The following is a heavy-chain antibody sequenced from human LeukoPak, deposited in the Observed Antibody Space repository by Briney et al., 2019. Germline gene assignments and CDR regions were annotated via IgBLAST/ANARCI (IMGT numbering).Heavy chain of an antibody. CDR1: GGSISSGGYY. V-gene: IGHV4-31*03. D-gene: IGHD3-10*01. CDR3: ARDHSTGSGSYYYYGMDV. CDR2: IYYSGST. Sequence: SETLSLTCTVSGGSISSGGYYWSWIRQHPGKGLEWIGYIYYSGSTYYNPSLKSRVTISVDTSKNQFSLKLSSVTAADTAVYYCARDHSTGSGSYYYYGMDVWGQGTTVTASS. J-gene: IGHJ6*02.